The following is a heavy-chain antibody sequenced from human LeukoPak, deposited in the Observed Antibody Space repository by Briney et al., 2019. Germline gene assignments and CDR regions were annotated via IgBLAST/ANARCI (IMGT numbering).Heavy chain of an antibody. CDR2: IKQDGIEK. J-gene: IGHJ6*04. D-gene: IGHD1-26*01. Sequence: GGSLRLSCAASGFTFSSYWMSWVRQAPGKGLEWVANIKQDGIEKYYVDSVKGRFTISRNNSKTSLYLQMNSLRAEDTAVYYCARDQEWELMPLDVWGKGTTVTVSS. CDR1: GFTFSSYW. V-gene: IGHV3-7*01. CDR3: ARDQEWELMPLDV.